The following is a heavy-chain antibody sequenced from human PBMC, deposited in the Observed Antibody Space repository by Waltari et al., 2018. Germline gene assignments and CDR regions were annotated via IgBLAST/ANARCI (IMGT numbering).Heavy chain of an antibody. J-gene: IGHJ4*02. Sequence: QVTLRESGPALVKPTQTLTLTCTFSGFSLSTSGMCVSWIRQPPGKALEWLARIDWDDDKYYSTSLKTRLTISKDTSKNQVVLTMTNMDPVDTATYYCARIGYYHYYFDYWGQGTLVIVSS. CDR3: ARIGYYHYYFDY. CDR1: GFSLSTSGMC. D-gene: IGHD3-22*01. CDR2: IDWDDDK. V-gene: IGHV2-70*15.